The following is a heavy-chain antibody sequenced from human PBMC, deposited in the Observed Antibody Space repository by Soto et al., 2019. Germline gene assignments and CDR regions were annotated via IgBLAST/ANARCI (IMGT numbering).Heavy chain of an antibody. CDR2: ISGSDGST. Sequence: GGSLSLSCAASGFTFSSYAMSWVRQAPGKGLEWVSAISGSDGSTYYAASVKGRFTISRDNSKNTLYLQMNSLRAEDTAVYYCAKDPGCYGSGSYDYWGQGTLVTVSS. D-gene: IGHD3-10*01. J-gene: IGHJ4*02. V-gene: IGHV3-23*01. CDR1: GFTFSSYA. CDR3: AKDPGCYGSGSYDY.